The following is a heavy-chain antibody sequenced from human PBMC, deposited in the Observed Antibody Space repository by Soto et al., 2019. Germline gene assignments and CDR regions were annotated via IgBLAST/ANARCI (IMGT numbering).Heavy chain of an antibody. D-gene: IGHD2-2*01. Sequence: QVQLVQSGAEVKKPGSSVKVSCRASGGTFNNYVINWVRQPLGQGLDGMAGIIPIFGTPNYAQKFQGRVTITADKSTSTAYMELNSLRSEDTAVYYCAGRCDGTNCLAHFDYWGQGTLVTVSS. V-gene: IGHV1-69*06. CDR3: AGRCDGTNCLAHFDY. CDR2: IIPIFGTP. CDR1: GGTFNNYV. J-gene: IGHJ4*02.